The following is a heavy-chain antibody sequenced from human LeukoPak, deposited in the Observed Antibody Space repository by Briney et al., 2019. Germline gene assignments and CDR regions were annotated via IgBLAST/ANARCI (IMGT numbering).Heavy chain of an antibody. CDR3: ARAPSEIGGYYPEYFRH. CDR2: IKSDGRT. D-gene: IGHD3-22*01. Sequence: GGALRLSRAASGFTFSSYWMHWVRQAPGKGLVWVSRIKSDGRTNYADSVKGRFTISRDNAKNTVSLQMNSLRTEDTGVYYCARAPSEIGGYYPEYFRHWGQGTLVTVSS. V-gene: IGHV3-74*01. CDR1: GFTFSSYW. J-gene: IGHJ1*01.